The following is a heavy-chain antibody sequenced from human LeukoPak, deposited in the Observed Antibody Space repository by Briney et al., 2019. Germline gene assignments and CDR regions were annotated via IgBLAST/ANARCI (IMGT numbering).Heavy chain of an antibody. Sequence: QTGGSLRLSCAASGFNFNIYSFNWVRQAPGKGLEWVSYISSSSSKIYYADSVKGRFTISRDSGKTSVYLQMNSLRAEDTAVYYCAKGVVRSVYGAIDYWGQGTLVTVSS. CDR2: ISSSSSKI. CDR1: GFNFNIYS. CDR3: AKGVVRSVYGAIDY. D-gene: IGHD5/OR15-5a*01. J-gene: IGHJ4*02. V-gene: IGHV3-48*01.